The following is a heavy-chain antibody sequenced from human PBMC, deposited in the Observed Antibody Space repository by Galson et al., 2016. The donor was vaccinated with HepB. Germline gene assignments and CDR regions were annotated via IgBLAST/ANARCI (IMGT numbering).Heavy chain of an antibody. J-gene: IGHJ4*02. V-gene: IGHV3-43*02. CDR1: GFTFEDYG. D-gene: IGHD2-15*01. CDR2: ISGDGRSI. CDR3: ASARVGWLSIHD. Sequence: SLRLSCAASGFTFEDYGMFRVRQAPGKGLLWLSYISGDGRSIYYADSVKGRFTISRDNNKNSLFLQMTSLKSEDIGLYYRASARVGWLSIHDWGQGTPVAVSS.